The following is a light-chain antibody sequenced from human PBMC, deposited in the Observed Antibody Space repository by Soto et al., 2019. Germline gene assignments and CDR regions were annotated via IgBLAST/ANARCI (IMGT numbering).Light chain of an antibody. J-gene: IGLJ1*01. CDR2: NVR. V-gene: IGLV2-14*03. CDR3: SSWAMRSTPYF. Sequence: QSVRTQPASVSGSPGQSITISCTGTNSDVGGHDYVSWYRQHPGKAPQLIIFNVRNRPSGVSDRFSGSKSGNTASLTISGLQVEDEADYYCSSWAMRSTPYFFGTG. CDR1: NSDVGGHDY.